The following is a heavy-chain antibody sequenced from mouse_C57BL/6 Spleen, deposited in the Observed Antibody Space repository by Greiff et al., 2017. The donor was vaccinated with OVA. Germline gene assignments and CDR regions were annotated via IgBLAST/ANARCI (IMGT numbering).Heavy chain of an antibody. V-gene: IGHV1-53*01. CDR1: GYTFTSYW. CDR2: INPSNGGT. D-gene: IGHD1-1*01. CDR3: ARGGYYGSIYYAMDY. Sequence: QVQLQQPGTELVKPGASVKLSCKASGYTFTSYWMHWVKQRPGQGLEWIGNINPSNGGTNYNEKFKSKATLTVDKSSSTAYMQLSSLTSEDSAVYYCARGGYYGSIYYAMDYWGQGTSVTVSS. J-gene: IGHJ4*01.